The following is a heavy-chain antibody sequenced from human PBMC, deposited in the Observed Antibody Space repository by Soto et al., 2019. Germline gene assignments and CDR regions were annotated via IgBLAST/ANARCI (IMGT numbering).Heavy chain of an antibody. V-gene: IGHV3-30*18. CDR3: AKEDLDY. CDR1: GFTFSSYG. Sequence: GSLRLSCAASGFTFSSYGMHWVRQAPGKGLEWVAVISYDGSNKYYADSVKGRFTISRDNSKNTLYLQMNSLRAEDTAVYYCAKEDLDYWGQGTLVTVSS. J-gene: IGHJ4*02. CDR2: ISYDGSNK.